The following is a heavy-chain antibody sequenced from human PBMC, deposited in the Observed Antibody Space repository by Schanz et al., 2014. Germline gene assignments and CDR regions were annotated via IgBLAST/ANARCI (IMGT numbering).Heavy chain of an antibody. CDR1: GFTFSNTW. D-gene: IGHD3-3*01. J-gene: IGHJ6*02. Sequence: EVQLVESGGGLVKPGGSLRLSCAASGFTFSNTWMSWVRQAPGKGLEWVADIKEDGSKKYYVDSVRGRFTISRDNAKNSLYLQLNSLTAEDTAVYYCARYGFRKFGVVYGLAVWGQGTTVTVS. CDR2: IKEDGSKK. CDR3: ARYGFRKFGVVYGLAV. V-gene: IGHV3-7*03.